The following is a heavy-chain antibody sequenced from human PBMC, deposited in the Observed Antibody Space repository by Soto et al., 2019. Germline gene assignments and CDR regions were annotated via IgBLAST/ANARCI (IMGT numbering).Heavy chain of an antibody. J-gene: IGHJ4*02. Sequence: QVHLVQSGAVVENPGASVKVSGKASGCTFTNFGINWVRQAPGQGLEWMGWITPYNGNANYPQKHQDRLTITTDTSTNTAYLELRSLRSDHTAVYFCARARMFSGAHHDYWGQGTRVTVSS. CDR2: ITPYNGNA. CDR3: ARARMFSGAHHDY. CDR1: GCTFTNFG. V-gene: IGHV1-18*04. D-gene: IGHD1-26*01.